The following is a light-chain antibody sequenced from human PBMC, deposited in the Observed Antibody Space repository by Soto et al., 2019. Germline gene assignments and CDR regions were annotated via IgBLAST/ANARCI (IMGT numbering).Light chain of an antibody. J-gene: IGKJ1*01. V-gene: IGKV1-6*01. Sequence: AIRMAQSPSSLSASVGDRVTITCRASQDIRDDLGWYQQKPGKAPKLLIYAASTLQSGVPSRFSGSGSGTEFTLTISSLQPEDFGTYCLQDYNFPQTFGQGTKVEIK. CDR2: AAS. CDR3: LQDYNFPQT. CDR1: QDIRDD.